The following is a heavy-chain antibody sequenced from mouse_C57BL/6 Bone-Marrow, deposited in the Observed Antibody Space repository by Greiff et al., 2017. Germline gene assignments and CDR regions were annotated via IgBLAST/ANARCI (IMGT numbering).Heavy chain of an antibody. CDR2: ISDGGSYT. CDR3: ARGWDYYAMDY. CDR1: GFTFSSYA. D-gene: IGHD4-1*01. J-gene: IGHJ4*01. Sequence: VQLKESGGGLVKPGGSLKLSCAASGFTFSSYAMSWVRQTPEKRLEWVATISDGGSYTYYPDNVKGRFTISRDNAKNNLYLQMSHLKSEDTAMYYCARGWDYYAMDYWGQGTSVTVSS. V-gene: IGHV5-4*01.